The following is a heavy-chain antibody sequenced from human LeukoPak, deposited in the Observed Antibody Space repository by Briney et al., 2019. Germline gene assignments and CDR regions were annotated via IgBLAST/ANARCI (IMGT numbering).Heavy chain of an antibody. D-gene: IGHD3-10*01. Sequence: PGGSLRLSCAASGFSFSGYWMHWVRQAPGKGLVWVSRINTVGSSTTHADFVKGRFTISRDNAKNTLYLQMNSLRAEDTAVYYCARDMDRYYMDVWGKGTTVTVSS. CDR3: ARDMDRYYMDV. CDR1: GFSFSGYW. J-gene: IGHJ6*03. V-gene: IGHV3-74*01. CDR2: INTVGSST.